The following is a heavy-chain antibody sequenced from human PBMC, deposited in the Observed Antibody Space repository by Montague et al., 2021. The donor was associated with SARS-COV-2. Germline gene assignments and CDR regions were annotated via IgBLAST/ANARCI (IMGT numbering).Heavy chain of an antibody. CDR3: ARLGDGVAPPPILGVGPYYSYYYMDV. CDR1: GGSFSTYS. Sequence: SETLSLTCAVHGGSFSTYSWNWIRQPPGKGLEWIGEIHHGGSTNYNPSLKSRVTISADTSKNQLSLKLTSVAAADTAVYYCARLGDGVAPPPILGVGPYYSYYYMDVWGKGTTVTVSS. V-gene: IGHV4-34*01. D-gene: IGHD3-10*01. CDR2: IHHGGST. J-gene: IGHJ6*03.